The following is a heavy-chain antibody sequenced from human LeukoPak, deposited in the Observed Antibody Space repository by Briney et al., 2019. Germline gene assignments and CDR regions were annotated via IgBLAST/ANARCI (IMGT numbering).Heavy chain of an antibody. J-gene: IGHJ4*02. D-gene: IGHD4-17*01. V-gene: IGHV3-74*01. Sequence: GGSLRLSCAASGFTFSGYWMHWVRQAPGKGLVWVSRIYSDGSSASYADSVKGRFTISRDNARNTLYLQMSSLRAEDTAVYYCARENYGIDYWGQGDLVTVSS. CDR2: IYSDGSSA. CDR3: ARENYGIDY. CDR1: GFTFSGYW.